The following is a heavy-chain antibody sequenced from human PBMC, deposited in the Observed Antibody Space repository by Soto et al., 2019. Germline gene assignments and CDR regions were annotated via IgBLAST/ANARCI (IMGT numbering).Heavy chain of an antibody. CDR3: ATDSNYDVSNSF. V-gene: IGHV1-69*13. CDR2: ILPVSAPP. J-gene: IGHJ4*02. CDR1: GGTLNNYA. Sequence: SVKVSCKASGGTLNNYAINWVRQAPGQGLEWMGGILPVSAPPDYAQKSQGRVSITADHSTSTVYMELSRLKSDDTAVYFCATDSNYDVSNSFWGQGTLVTVSS. D-gene: IGHD3-3*01.